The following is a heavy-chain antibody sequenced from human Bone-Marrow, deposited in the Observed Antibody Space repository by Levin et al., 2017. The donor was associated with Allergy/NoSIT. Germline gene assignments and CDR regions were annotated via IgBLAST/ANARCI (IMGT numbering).Heavy chain of an antibody. CDR2: MYYSGST. V-gene: IGHV4-39*01. CDR3: ATVLGGYYFDY. CDR1: GDSISSHNYY. J-gene: IGHJ4*02. D-gene: IGHD2-15*01. Sequence: MTSETLSLTCTVSGDSISSHNYYWGWIRQPPGKGLEWVGHMYYSGSTYHNPSLKGRVTISVDTSKNQFSLRLSSVTAADTAVYYCATVLGGYYFDYWGQGGLVTVSS.